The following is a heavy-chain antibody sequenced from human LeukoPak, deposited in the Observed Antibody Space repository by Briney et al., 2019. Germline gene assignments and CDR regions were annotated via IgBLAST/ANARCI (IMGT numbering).Heavy chain of an antibody. CDR1: GGSFSGYY. CDR3: ARGSPSYGSGSYYRRIYYYYGIDV. J-gene: IGHJ6*02. CDR2: INHSGST. V-gene: IGHV4-34*01. D-gene: IGHD3-10*01. Sequence: PSETLSLTCAVYGGSFSGYYWSWIRQPPGKGLEWIGEINHSGSTNYNPSLKSRVTISVDTSKNQFSLKLSSVTAADTAVYYCARGSPSYGSGSYYRRIYYYYGIDVWGQGTPLTVSS.